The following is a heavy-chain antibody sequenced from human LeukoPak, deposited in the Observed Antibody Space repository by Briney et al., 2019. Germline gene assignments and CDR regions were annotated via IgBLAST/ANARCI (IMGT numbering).Heavy chain of an antibody. Sequence: PGGSLRLSCAASGFTFSSYGMHWVRQAPGKGLEWVALVSYDGGNKYYADSVKGRFTISRDNSKNTLYLQMNSLRAEDTAVYYCAKDRYCSSISCHSFDYWGQGTLVTVSS. CDR1: GFTFSSYG. J-gene: IGHJ4*02. CDR3: AKDRYCSSISCHSFDY. CDR2: VSYDGGNK. V-gene: IGHV3-30*18. D-gene: IGHD2-2*01.